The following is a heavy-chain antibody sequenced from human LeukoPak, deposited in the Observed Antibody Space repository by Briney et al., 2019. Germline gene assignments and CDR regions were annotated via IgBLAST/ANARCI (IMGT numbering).Heavy chain of an antibody. CDR3: ARGPRSPRRRFDY. Sequence: PGRSLRLSRAASGFTLCSYAMRWVRPAPGKGLEWVAVILYDGSNKYYADSPKSRFTISRDNSKNTLYLQMNSLKAEDTAVYYCARGPRSPRRRFDYWGQGTLVTVSS. V-gene: IGHV3-30-3*01. D-gene: IGHD1-26*01. CDR2: ILYDGSNK. CDR1: GFTLCSYA. J-gene: IGHJ4*02.